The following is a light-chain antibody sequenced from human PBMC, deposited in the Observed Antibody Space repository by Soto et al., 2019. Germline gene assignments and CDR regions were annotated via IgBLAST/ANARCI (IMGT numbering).Light chain of an antibody. CDR3: QQCASLPRT. CDR2: TAS. Sequence: EIVLTQSPGTLSLSPGERATLSCRASQSVFGNYLAWYQQKPGQPPRLLIYTASSRATGIPERFSGSGSGTDFTLTISGLEPEDFAVYYCQQCASLPRTFGQGTQVEVK. V-gene: IGKV3-20*01. J-gene: IGKJ1*01. CDR1: QSVFGNY.